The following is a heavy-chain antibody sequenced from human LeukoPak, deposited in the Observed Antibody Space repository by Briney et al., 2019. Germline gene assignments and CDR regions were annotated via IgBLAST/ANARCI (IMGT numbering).Heavy chain of an antibody. Sequence: SETLSLTCTVSGVSISNDYWNWIRQPPGKGLEWIGDVHRSGGTNCNLSLKSRVTISVDSSKKQISLKLNSVTAADTAVYFCARREASANYFDYWGQGTLVTVPS. V-gene: IGHV4-59*08. CDR2: VHRSGGT. CDR1: GVSISNDY. CDR3: ARREASANYFDY. J-gene: IGHJ4*02. D-gene: IGHD2-21*01.